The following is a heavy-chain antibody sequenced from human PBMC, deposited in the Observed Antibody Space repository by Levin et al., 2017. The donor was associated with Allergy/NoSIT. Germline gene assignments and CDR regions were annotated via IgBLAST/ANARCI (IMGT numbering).Heavy chain of an antibody. CDR1: GFTFSSYA. D-gene: IGHD3-3*01. Sequence: GGSLRLSCAASGFTFSSYAMSWVRQAPGKGLEWVSAISGSGGSTYYADSVKGRFTISRDNSKNTLYLQMNSLRAEDTAVYYCAKDSRTYYDFWSGYYYGMDVWGQGTTVTVSS. J-gene: IGHJ6*02. V-gene: IGHV3-23*01. CDR2: ISGSGGST. CDR3: AKDSRTYYDFWSGYYYGMDV.